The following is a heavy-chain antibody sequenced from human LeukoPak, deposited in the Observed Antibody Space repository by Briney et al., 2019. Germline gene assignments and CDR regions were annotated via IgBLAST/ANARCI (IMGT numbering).Heavy chain of an antibody. Sequence: SETLSLTCAVYGGSFSGYYWSWIRQPPGKGLEWIGEINHSGSTNYNPSLKSRVTISVDTSKNQFSLKLSSVTAADTAVYYCARFSRTSWDYWGQGTLVTVSS. J-gene: IGHJ4*02. CDR1: GGSFSGYY. CDR3: ARFSRTSWDY. CDR2: INHSGST. V-gene: IGHV4-34*01. D-gene: IGHD3-16*01.